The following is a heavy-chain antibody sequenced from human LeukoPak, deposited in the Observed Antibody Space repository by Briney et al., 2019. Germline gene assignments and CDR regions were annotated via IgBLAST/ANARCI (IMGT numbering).Heavy chain of an antibody. CDR1: GFTFSSYA. CDR3: ARDLPYYYDGSGHFDY. Sequence: PGGSLRLSCAASGFTFSSYAMHWVRQAPGKGLEWVAVISYDGSNKYYADSVKGRFTISRDNSKNTLYLQMNSLRAEDTAVYYCARDLPYYYDGSGHFDYWGQGTLVTVSS. J-gene: IGHJ4*02. D-gene: IGHD3-22*01. V-gene: IGHV3-30*01. CDR2: ISYDGSNK.